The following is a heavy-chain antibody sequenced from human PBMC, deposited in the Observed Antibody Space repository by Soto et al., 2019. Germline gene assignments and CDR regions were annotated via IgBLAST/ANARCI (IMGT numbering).Heavy chain of an antibody. V-gene: IGHV4-59*12. J-gene: IGHJ3*02. CDR2: IYYSGST. D-gene: IGHD2-21*01. Sequence: SETLSLTCTVSGDSISSSYWSWIRQSPGKGLEWIGYIYYSGSTNYNPSLKSRVTISVDTSKNQFSLKLSSVTAADTAVYYCARRHIGNSYDIWGQGTMVTVSS. CDR1: GDSISSSY. CDR3: ARRHIGNSYDI.